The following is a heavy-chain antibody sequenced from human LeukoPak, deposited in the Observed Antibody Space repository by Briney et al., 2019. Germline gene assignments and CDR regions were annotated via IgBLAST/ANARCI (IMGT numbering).Heavy chain of an antibody. J-gene: IGHJ4*02. D-gene: IGHD3-3*01. CDR3: AKDGPPTYYDFWSGYSDY. V-gene: IGHV3-30-3*01. Sequence: GGSLRLSCAASGFTFSSYAMHWVRQAPGKGLEWVAVISYDGSNKYYADSVKGRFTISRDNSKNTLYLQMNSLRAEDTAVYYCAKDGPPTYYDFWSGYSDYWGQGTLVTVSS. CDR1: GFTFSSYA. CDR2: ISYDGSNK.